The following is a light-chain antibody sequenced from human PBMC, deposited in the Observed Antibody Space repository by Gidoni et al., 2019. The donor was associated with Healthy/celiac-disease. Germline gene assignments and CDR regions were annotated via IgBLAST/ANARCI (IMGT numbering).Light chain of an antibody. CDR1: QSISSY. CDR3: QQSYSTLT. Sequence: DIQMTQSPSSLSASVVDRVTITCRASQSISSYLNWYQQKPGKAPKLLIDAASSLQSGVPSRFSGSGPGTDFTLTIRSLQPEDFATYNCQQSYSTLTFGGGTKVEIK. CDR2: AAS. J-gene: IGKJ4*01. V-gene: IGKV1-39*01.